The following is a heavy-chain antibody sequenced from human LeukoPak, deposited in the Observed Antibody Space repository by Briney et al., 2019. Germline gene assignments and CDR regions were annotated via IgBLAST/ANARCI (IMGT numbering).Heavy chain of an antibody. CDR3: AHRKNYYDSSVFDN. Sequence: SGPTLVNPTQTLTLTCTFSGFSLNTRGVGVGWIRQPPGRALEWLALIYWDDDRRYSPSLKSRPTITKDTSKNQVVLTMTNMDPVDTDTYFCAHRKNYYDSSVFDNWGQGTLVTVSS. CDR1: GFSLNTRGVG. V-gene: IGHV2-5*02. CDR2: IYWDDDR. D-gene: IGHD3-22*01. J-gene: IGHJ4*02.